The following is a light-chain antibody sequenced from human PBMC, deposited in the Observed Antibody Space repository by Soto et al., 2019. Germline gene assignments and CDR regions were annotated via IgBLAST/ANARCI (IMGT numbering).Light chain of an antibody. CDR2: AAS. CDR3: QKLNSYPPP. J-gene: IGKJ5*01. CDR1: QGISSY. V-gene: IGKV1-9*01. Sequence: DIQLTQSPSFLSASVGDRVTITCRASQGISSYLAWYQQKPGKAPKLLIYAASTLQSGVPSRFSGSGSGTEFTLTISSLQPEDFATYYCQKLNSYPPPFGQGTRLEIK.